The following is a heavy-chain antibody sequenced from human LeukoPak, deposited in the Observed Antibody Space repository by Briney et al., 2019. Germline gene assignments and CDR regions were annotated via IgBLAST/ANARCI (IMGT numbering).Heavy chain of an antibody. V-gene: IGHV3-23*01. D-gene: IGHD6-13*01. Sequence: GGSLRLSCAASGFTFSSYAMSWVRQAPGKGLEWVSAISGSGGSTYYADSVKGRFTISRDNSKNTLYLQMNSLRAEDTAVYYCAKYLHPHSSSWRDAFDIWGQGTMVTVSS. CDR2: ISGSGGST. CDR3: AKYLHPHSSSWRDAFDI. J-gene: IGHJ3*02. CDR1: GFTFSSYA.